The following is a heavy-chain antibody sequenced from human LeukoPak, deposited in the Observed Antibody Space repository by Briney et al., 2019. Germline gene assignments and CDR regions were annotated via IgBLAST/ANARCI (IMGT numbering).Heavy chain of an antibody. Sequence: ASVKVSCKASGYAFTGHYMNWVRQAPGQGLEWMGWINPNSGSTNYAQKFQGRVTMTRDTSISTAYMELSSLRSDDTAVYYCARVEYHYDSSGYYDYWGQGTLVTVSS. CDR1: GYAFTGHY. CDR3: ARVEYHYDSSGYYDY. D-gene: IGHD3-22*01. V-gene: IGHV1-2*02. J-gene: IGHJ4*02. CDR2: INPNSGST.